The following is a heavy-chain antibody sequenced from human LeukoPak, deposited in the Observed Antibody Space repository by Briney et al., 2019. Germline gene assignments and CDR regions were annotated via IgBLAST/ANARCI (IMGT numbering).Heavy chain of an antibody. CDR2: INPNSGGT. J-gene: IGHJ4*02. V-gene: IGHV1-2*06. D-gene: IGHD3-3*01. CDR3: ARDTEYYDFWSGYLNAAYDY. CDR1: GYTFTGYY. Sequence: VSVKVSCKASGYTFTGYYMHWVRQAPGQGLEWMGRINPNSGGTNYAQKFQGRVTMTRDSSISTAYMELSRLRSDDTAVYYCARDTEYYDFWSGYLNAAYDYWGQGTLVTVSS.